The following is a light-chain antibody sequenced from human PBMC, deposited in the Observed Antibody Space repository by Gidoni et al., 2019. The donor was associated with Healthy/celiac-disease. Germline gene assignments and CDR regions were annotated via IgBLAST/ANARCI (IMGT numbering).Light chain of an antibody. Sequence: DIQMTQSPSSVSASVGDRLTITFRASQDISSWLAWYQQKPGKAPKLLIYAASTFQSGVPSRFSGSGSGTEFTLTISGLQSEDFATYYFQQANSFPITFGQGTRLEIK. CDR1: QDISSW. V-gene: IGKV1-12*01. J-gene: IGKJ5*01. CDR3: QQANSFPIT. CDR2: AAS.